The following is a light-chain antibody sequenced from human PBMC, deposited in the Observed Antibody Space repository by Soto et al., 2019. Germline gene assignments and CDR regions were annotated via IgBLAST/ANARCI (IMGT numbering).Light chain of an antibody. V-gene: IGLV1-44*01. CDR1: SSNIGSNT. Sequence: QAVVTRPPSASGTPGQRVTISCSGSSSNIGSNTVNWYQQLPGTAPKLLIYSNNQQPSGVPGRFSGSKSGTSASLAISGLQSEDEADYYCAAWDDSLNGVVFGGGTKLTVL. J-gene: IGLJ2*01. CDR3: AAWDDSLNGVV. CDR2: SNN.